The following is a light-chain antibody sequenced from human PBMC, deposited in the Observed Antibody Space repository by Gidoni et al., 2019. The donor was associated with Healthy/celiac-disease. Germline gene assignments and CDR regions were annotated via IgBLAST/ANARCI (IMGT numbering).Light chain of an antibody. J-gene: IGKJ2*01. CDR3: QQSYSTLT. CDR1: QSISSY. V-gene: IGKV1-39*01. CDR2: AAS. Sequence: DIQMTQSPSSLSASVGDRVTITCRASQSISSYLNWYQQKPGKAPKLLIYAASSLQSGVPSRLSGSGSGTDFTLTISSLQPEDFATYYCQQSYSTLTFGQXTKLEIK.